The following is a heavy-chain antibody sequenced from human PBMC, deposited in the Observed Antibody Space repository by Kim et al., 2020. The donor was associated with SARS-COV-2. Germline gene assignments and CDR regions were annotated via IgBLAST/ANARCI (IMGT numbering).Heavy chain of an antibody. V-gene: IGHV3-7*03. CDR3: ARVGAITMVRGVIPHAFDI. CDR2: IKQDGSEK. CDR1: GFTFSSYW. J-gene: IGHJ3*02. D-gene: IGHD3-10*01. Sequence: GGSLRLSCAASGFTFSSYWMSWVRQAPGKGLEWVANIKQDGSEKYYVDSVKGRFTISRDNAKNSLYLQMNSLRAEDTAVYYCARVGAITMVRGVIPHAFDIWGQGTMVTVSS.